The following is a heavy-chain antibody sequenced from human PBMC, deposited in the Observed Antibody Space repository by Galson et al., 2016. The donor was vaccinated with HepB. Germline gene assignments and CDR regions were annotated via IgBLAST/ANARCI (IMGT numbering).Heavy chain of an antibody. D-gene: IGHD1-14*01. CDR2: ISDGGHYT. Sequence: SLRLSCAASGFTFNTYAMSWVRQTPGKGLEWVSGISDGGHYTYFADSVKGRFMLSRDNSKNTVNLLMNSLRVEDTAVYYCAKCPPGTRGSLDSWGQGTLVTVSS. CDR1: GFTFNTYA. J-gene: IGHJ4*02. CDR3: AKCPPGTRGSLDS. V-gene: IGHV3-23*01.